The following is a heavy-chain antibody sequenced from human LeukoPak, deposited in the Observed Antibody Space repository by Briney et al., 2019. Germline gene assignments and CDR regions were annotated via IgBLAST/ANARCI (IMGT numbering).Heavy chain of an antibody. Sequence: LTGGSLRLSCAASGFTFDDYAMHWVRQAPGKGLEWVSGISWNSGSIGYADSVKSRFTISRDNAKNSLYLQMNSLRAEDTALYYCAKDIGSSGSYYRGTAFDIWGQGTMVTVSS. CDR2: ISWNSGSI. V-gene: IGHV3-9*01. CDR3: AKDIGSSGSYYRGTAFDI. CDR1: GFTFDDYA. J-gene: IGHJ3*02. D-gene: IGHD1-26*01.